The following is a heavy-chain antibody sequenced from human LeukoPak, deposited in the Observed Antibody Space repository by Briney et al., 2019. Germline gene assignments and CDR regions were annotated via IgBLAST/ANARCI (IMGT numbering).Heavy chain of an antibody. Sequence: PGGSLRLSCAASGFTFSSYAMSWVRQAPGKGLEWVSAISGSGGSTYYADSVKGRFAISRDNAKNSLYLQMNSLRAEDTAVYYCARHDYGDYVPDYWGQGTLVTVSS. D-gene: IGHD4-17*01. CDR1: GFTFSSYA. J-gene: IGHJ4*02. CDR3: ARHDYGDYVPDY. CDR2: ISGSGGST. V-gene: IGHV3-23*01.